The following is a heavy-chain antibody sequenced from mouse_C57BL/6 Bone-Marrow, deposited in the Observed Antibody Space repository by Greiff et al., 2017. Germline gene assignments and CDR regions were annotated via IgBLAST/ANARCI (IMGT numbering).Heavy chain of an antibody. CDR1: GYTFTSYW. CDR2: FHPNSGST. V-gene: IGHV1-64*01. J-gene: IGHJ2*01. CDR3: AFTLDY. Sequence: VKLMESGAELVKPGASVKLSCKASGYTFTSYWMHWVKQRPGQGLEWIGMFHPNSGSTNYNEKFKSKATLTVDKSSSTAYMQLSSLTSEDSAVYYCAFTLDYWGQGTTLTVSS.